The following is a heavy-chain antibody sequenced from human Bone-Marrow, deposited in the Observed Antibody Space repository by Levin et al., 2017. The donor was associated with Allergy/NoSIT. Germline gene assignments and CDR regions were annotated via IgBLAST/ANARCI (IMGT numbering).Heavy chain of an antibody. V-gene: IGHV3-48*01. CDR2: ISSSSSTI. CDR3: VRDPMVRGVIIYYFDY. D-gene: IGHD3-10*01. CDR1: GFTFNIYS. J-gene: IGHJ4*02. Sequence: CAASGFTFNIYSMNWVRQAPGKGLEWVSYISSSSSTIYYADSVKGRFTISRDNAKNSLYLQMNSLRAEDTAVYYCVRDPMVRGVIIYYFDYWGQGTLVTVSS.